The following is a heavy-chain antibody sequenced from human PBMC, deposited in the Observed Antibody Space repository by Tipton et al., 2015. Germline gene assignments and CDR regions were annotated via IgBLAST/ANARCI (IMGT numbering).Heavy chain of an antibody. CDR2: ISGSGGRT. CDR1: GFTFRNYA. J-gene: IGHJ4*02. V-gene: IGHV3-23*01. Sequence: GSLRLSCAASGFTFRNYAMSWVRQAPGKGLEWVSDISGSGGRTYYADSVKGRFTISRDNSKNTLYLQMNSLGAEDTAVYYCAKREKIVATTFYYFDYWGQGTLVTVSS. CDR3: AKREKIVATTFYYFDY. D-gene: IGHD5-12*01.